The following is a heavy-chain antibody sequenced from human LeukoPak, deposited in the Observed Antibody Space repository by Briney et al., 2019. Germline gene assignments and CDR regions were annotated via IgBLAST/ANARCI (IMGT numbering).Heavy chain of an antibody. CDR3: ARDLPSYDYVWGSYRHDAFDI. CDR2: IYSGGST. D-gene: IGHD3-16*02. Sequence: TGGLQRLCCAASWFTVSSNYMSWVRHAAGEGLELVSVIYSGGSTYYADSVKGRFTISRDNSKNTLYLQMNSLRAEDTAVYYCARDLPSYDYVWGSYRHDAFDIWGQGTMVTVSS. J-gene: IGHJ3*02. CDR1: WFTVSSNY. V-gene: IGHV3-53*01.